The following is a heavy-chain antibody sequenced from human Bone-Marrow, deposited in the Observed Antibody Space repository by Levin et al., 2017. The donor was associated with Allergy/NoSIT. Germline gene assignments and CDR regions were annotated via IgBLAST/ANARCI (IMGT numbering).Heavy chain of an antibody. CDR2: IKQDGSER. Sequence: PGGSLRLSCAASRFAFSSSWMSWVRQAPGKGLEWVANIKQDGSERNYVDSVNGRFILSRDNAKNLLYLQMNSLTVEDTAVYYCAREKAGPRGAFDIWGQGTMVTVSS. V-gene: IGHV3-7*01. D-gene: IGHD6-13*01. CDR1: RFAFSSSW. J-gene: IGHJ3*02. CDR3: AREKAGPRGAFDI.